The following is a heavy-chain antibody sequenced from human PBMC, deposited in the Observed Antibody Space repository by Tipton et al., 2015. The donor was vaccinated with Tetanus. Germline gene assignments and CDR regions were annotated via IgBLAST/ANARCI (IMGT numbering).Heavy chain of an antibody. D-gene: IGHD6-25*01. J-gene: IGHJ4*02. V-gene: IGHV3-23*01. Sequence: SLRLSCADSEFNVSYKYISWVRQAPGKGLECVSAIGGSGGASYYADSVKGRFTISRDNSKSTLYLQVHSLRVEDTAIYFCAKGRAAATYFFDYWGQGTPVTVSS. CDR1: EFNVSYKY. CDR2: IGGSGGAS. CDR3: AKGRAAATYFFDY.